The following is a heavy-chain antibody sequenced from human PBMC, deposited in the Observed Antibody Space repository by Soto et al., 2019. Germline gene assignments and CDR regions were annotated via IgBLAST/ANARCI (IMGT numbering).Heavy chain of an antibody. D-gene: IGHD2-15*01. CDR3: ARGGYCSGGSCSYYYGMDV. J-gene: IGHJ6*02. Sequence: XSVKVSCKASGYTFTSYDINWVRQSTGQGLEWMGWMNPNSGNTVYAQKFQGRVTMTRNTSISTAYMELSSLRSEDTAVYYCARGGYCSGGSCSYYYGMDVWGQGTTVTVSS. V-gene: IGHV1-8*01. CDR2: MNPNSGNT. CDR1: GYTFTSYD.